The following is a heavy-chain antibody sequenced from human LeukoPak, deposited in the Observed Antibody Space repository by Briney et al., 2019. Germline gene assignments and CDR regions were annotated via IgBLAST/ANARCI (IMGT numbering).Heavy chain of an antibody. CDR1: GGSVSSYY. CDR3: ARHFAYSSSSYFDY. D-gene: IGHD6-6*01. V-gene: IGHV4-59*08. CDR2: VYYTGST. Sequence: SETLSLTCSVSGGSVSSYYWSWIRQPPGKGLEWIGYVYYTGSTNYNPSLKSRVTMFEDKSRNQFSLRLYSVTVADTAVYYCARHFAYSSSSYFDYWGQGSLVTVSS. J-gene: IGHJ4*02.